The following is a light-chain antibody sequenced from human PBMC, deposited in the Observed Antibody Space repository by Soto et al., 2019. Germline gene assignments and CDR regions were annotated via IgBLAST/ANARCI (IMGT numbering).Light chain of an antibody. V-gene: IGKV1-5*03. CDR3: QQYDSYAPT. J-gene: IGKJ1*01. CDR2: KAS. Sequence: DIQMTQSPSTLSVSLGDRVTITCRASQSVRVWLSWYQQKAGKAPNLLIYKASRLESGVPSRFSGSGSETEFTLTISGLQPGDSATYYCQQYDSYAPTFGQGTKVDI. CDR1: QSVRVW.